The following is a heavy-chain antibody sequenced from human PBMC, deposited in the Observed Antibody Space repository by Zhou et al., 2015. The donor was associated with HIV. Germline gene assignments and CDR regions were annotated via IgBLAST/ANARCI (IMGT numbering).Heavy chain of an antibody. CDR1: GGTFSSYA. J-gene: IGHJ6*02. V-gene: IGHV1-69*01. D-gene: IGHD2-8*01. CDR2: IIPIFGTA. CDR3: ARATYCTNGVCWRGDYYGMDV. Sequence: QVQLVQSGAEVKKPGSSVKVSCKASGGTFSSYAISWVRQAPGQGLEWMGGIIPIFGTANYAQKFQGRVTITADESTSTAYMELSSLRSEDTAVYYCARATYCTNGVCWRGDYYGMDVWGQGTTVTVSS.